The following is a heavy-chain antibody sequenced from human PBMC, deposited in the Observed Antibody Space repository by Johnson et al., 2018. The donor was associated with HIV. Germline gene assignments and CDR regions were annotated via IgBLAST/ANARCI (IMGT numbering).Heavy chain of an antibody. J-gene: IGHJ3*01. CDR3: ARVRHWERRWDVFDL. Sequence: QVQLVESGGGVVQPGRSLRLSCAASGFTFGSYGIHWVRQAPGKGLEWVAVISYDGNYELYADSVQGRFIISRDNSKNTVYLQMNSLRPEDTAVFYCARVRHWERRWDVFDLWGPGTLVTVSS. CDR1: GFTFGSYG. CDR2: ISYDGNYE. D-gene: IGHD1-26*01. V-gene: IGHV3-30*03.